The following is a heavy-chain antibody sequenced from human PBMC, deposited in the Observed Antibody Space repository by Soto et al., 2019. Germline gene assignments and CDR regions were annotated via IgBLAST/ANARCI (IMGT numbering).Heavy chain of an antibody. CDR3: GRDRGGIIVASNPLGTWFDP. J-gene: IGHJ5*02. D-gene: IGHD5-12*01. CDR2: IYYSGST. V-gene: IGHV4-59*01. CDR1: GGSISSYY. Sequence: PSEPLSLTCTVSGGSISSYYWSWIRQPPGKGLEWIGYIYYSGSTNYNPSLKSRVTISVDTSRNQFSLKLTSVTAADTAVYYCGRDRGGIIVASNPLGTWFDPWGQGTLVTVSS.